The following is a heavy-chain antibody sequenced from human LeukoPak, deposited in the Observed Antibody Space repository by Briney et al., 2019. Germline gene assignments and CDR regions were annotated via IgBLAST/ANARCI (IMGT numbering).Heavy chain of an antibody. CDR2: ISSSTSTI. Sequence: GGSLRLSCAASGSTFSSYSMNWVRQAPGKGLEWVSYISSSTSTIYYADSVRGRFTISRDNAKNSLYLQMNSLRAEDTAVYYCARGRGYSYGQLDYWGQGTLVTVSS. D-gene: IGHD5-18*01. CDR3: ARGRGYSYGQLDY. V-gene: IGHV3-48*01. CDR1: GSTFSSYS. J-gene: IGHJ4*02.